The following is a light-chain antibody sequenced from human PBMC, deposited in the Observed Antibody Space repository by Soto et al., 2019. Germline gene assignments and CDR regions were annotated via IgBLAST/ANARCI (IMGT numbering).Light chain of an antibody. CDR1: QSISSW. J-gene: IGKJ4*01. CDR2: DAS. V-gene: IGKV1-5*01. Sequence: DIQMTQSPSTLSASVGDRVTITCRASQSISSWLAWYQQKPGKAPKLLIYDASSLESGVPSRFSGSGSGTEFSLTISSLQPDEFATYYCQQYNSYLTFGGETKVEIK. CDR3: QQYNSYLT.